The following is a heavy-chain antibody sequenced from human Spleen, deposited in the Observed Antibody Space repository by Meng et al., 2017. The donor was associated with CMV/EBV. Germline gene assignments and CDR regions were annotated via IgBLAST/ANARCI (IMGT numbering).Heavy chain of an antibody. CDR3: AREKQQLVPYFDY. J-gene: IGHJ4*02. D-gene: IGHD6-13*01. Sequence: GESLKISCAASGFTFSSYAMHWVRQAPGKGLEWVAVISYDGSNKYYADSVKGRFTISRDNSKNTLYLQMNSLRAEDTAVYYCAREKQQLVPYFDYWGQGTLVTVSS. V-gene: IGHV3-30*14. CDR1: GFTFSSYA. CDR2: ISYDGSNK.